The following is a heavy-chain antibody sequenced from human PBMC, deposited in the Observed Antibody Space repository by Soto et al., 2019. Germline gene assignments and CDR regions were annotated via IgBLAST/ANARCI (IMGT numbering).Heavy chain of an antibody. CDR3: ARGLGYHYPTSWLRP. CDR2: IYYSGST. D-gene: IGHD3-10*01. V-gene: IGHV4-30-4*01. Sequence: PSETLSLTCTVSVVSISSGDYYCSWIRQPPWKGLEWIGYIYYSGSTYYNPSLKSRVTISVDTSKNQFSLKLSSVTAADTAVYYCARGLGYHYPTSWLRPWCQATLVTLSS. J-gene: IGHJ5*02. CDR1: VVSISSGDYY.